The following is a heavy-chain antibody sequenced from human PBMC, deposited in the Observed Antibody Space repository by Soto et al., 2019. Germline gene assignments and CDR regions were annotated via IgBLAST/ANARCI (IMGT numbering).Heavy chain of an antibody. Sequence: GGSLRLSWAASGFAFSVYGMHWVRQAPGKGLEWVAVISYDGSNIYYGDSVKGRFTISRDNPKNTLYLQMNSLRAEDSAVYYCAKKFAVPVAAGPDYWGQGTLFSVSS. CDR1: GFAFSVYG. CDR3: AKKFAVPVAAGPDY. J-gene: IGHJ4*02. CDR2: ISYDGSNI. D-gene: IGHD6-13*01. V-gene: IGHV3-30*18.